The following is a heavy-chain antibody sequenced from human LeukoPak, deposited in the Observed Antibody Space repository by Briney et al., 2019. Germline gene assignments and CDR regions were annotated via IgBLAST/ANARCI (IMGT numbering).Heavy chain of an antibody. Sequence: GGSLRLSCAASGFTFSSYSMTWVRQAPGKGLEWVSSISSSSYIYYADSVKGRFTISRDNAKNSLYLQMNSLRAEDTGVYYCARGPRDGTTGYSLSWGQGTLVTVSS. D-gene: IGHD1-1*01. V-gene: IGHV3-21*01. CDR2: ISSSSYI. CDR1: GFTFSSYS. CDR3: ARGPRDGTTGYSLS. J-gene: IGHJ5*02.